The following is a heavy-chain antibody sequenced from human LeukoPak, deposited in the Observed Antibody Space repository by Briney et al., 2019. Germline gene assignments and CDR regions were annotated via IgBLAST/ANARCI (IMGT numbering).Heavy chain of an antibody. CDR2: ISSSSSTI. V-gene: IGHV3-48*01. Sequence: GGSLRLSRAASGFTFSSYEMNWVRQAPGKGLEWVSYISSSSSTIYYADSVKGRFTISRDNGKNSLYLQMNSLRAEDTAVYYCARSFSDFWNGYHYYYYYYMDVWGKGTTVTVPS. J-gene: IGHJ6*03. CDR1: GFTFSSYE. D-gene: IGHD3-3*01. CDR3: ARSFSDFWNGYHYYYYYYMDV.